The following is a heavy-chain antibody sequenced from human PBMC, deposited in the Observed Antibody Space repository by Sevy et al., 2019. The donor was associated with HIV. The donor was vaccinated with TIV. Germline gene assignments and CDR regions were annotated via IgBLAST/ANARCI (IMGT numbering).Heavy chain of an antibody. CDR1: GYTFTTYR. D-gene: IGHD2-15*01. V-gene: IGHV1-18*01. CDR2: ISPQNGDT. J-gene: IGHJ4*02. Sequence: ASVKVSCKISGYTFTTYRITWVRQAPGQGLEWMGWISPQNGDTDYAQKLQDRITMITDTSTTTVYMELTSLRSDDTAVYYCARAYCSGGRCYSLAYWGQGTLVTVSS. CDR3: ARAYCSGGRCYSLAY.